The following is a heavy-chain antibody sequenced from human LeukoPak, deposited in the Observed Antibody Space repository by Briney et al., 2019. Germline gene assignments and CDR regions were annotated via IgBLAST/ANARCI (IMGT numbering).Heavy chain of an antibody. V-gene: IGHV1-69*02. J-gene: IGHJ3*02. Sequence: ASVKVSCKASGGTFISYTISWVRQAPGQGGEWMGRIIPILGIANYAQKFQGRVTITADKSTSTAYMELSSLRSEDTAVYYCARVRGAFDIWGQGTMVTVSS. CDR2: IIPILGIA. CDR1: GGTFISYT. CDR3: ARVRGAFDI.